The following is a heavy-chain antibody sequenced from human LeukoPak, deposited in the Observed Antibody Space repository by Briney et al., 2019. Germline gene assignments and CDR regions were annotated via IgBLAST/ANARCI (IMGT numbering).Heavy chain of an antibody. Sequence: ASVKVSCKASGYTFTSYGISWVRQAPGQGLEWMGWISAYNGNTNYAQKLQGRVTMTTDTSTSTAYMELRGLRSDDTAVYYCAREFRDYYGSGSYYGSPGIYYYYMDVWGKGITVTISS. J-gene: IGHJ6*03. CDR1: GYTFTSYG. D-gene: IGHD3-10*01. CDR3: AREFRDYYGSGSYYGSPGIYYYYMDV. V-gene: IGHV1-18*01. CDR2: ISAYNGNT.